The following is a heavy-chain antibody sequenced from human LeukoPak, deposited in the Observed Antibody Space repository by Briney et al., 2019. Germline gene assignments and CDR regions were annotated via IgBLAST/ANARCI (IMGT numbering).Heavy chain of an antibody. J-gene: IGHJ4*02. CDR3: ARAEEYYDFWSGYSN. Sequence: GGSLRLSCAASGFTFSSYWMSWVRQVPGKGLEWVSNIKQDGSEKYYVDSVKGRFTISRDNAKNTLYLQMNSLRAEDPAVYYCARAEEYYDFWSGYSNWGQGTLVTVSS. CDR2: IKQDGSEK. CDR1: GFTFSSYW. V-gene: IGHV3-7*01. D-gene: IGHD3-3*01.